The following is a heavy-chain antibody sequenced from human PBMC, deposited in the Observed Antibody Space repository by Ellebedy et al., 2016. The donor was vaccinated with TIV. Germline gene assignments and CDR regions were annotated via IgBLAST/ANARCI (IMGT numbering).Heavy chain of an antibody. D-gene: IGHD3-3*02. CDR3: ARDCGTWRHFGY. CDR1: GFTFSRHW. V-gene: IGHV3-74*01. J-gene: IGHJ4*02. Sequence: GESLKISCAASGFTFSRHWMHWVRQAPGKGLVWVSRINPDGSSTDYADSVKGRFTISRVNSKNTLYLPMNSMRAEDTAVYYCARDCGTWRHFGYWGQGTLVTVSS. CDR2: INPDGSST.